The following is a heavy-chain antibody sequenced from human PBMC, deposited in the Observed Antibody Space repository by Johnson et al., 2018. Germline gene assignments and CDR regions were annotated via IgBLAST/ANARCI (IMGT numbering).Heavy chain of an antibody. CDR1: GFTFSSYA. CDR2: ISYDGSNK. D-gene: IGHD6-13*01. V-gene: IGHV3-30-3*01. Sequence: QVQLVQSGGGVVQPGRSLRLSCAASGFTFSSYAMHWVRQAPGKGLEWVAVISYDGSNKYYADSVKVRFTISRDNSTNTLYLQRTSLSAEDPAVYYWAKDLGRSSSTRGDGAFDIWGQGTMVTVSS. J-gene: IGHJ3*02. CDR3: AKDLGRSSSTRGDGAFDI.